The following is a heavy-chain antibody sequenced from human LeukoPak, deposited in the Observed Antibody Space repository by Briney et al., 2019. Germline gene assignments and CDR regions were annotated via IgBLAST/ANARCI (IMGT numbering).Heavy chain of an antibody. CDR3: VRETY. Sequence: GGSLRLSCVASGFTFSRYDMNWVRLAPGKGLEWVSYIHSGGNTIYYADSVKGRFTISRDYAKNSLYLQMNNLRAEDTAVYYCVRETYWGQGTQVTVSS. CDR2: IHSGGNTI. J-gene: IGHJ4*02. V-gene: IGHV3-48*03. CDR1: GFTFSRYD.